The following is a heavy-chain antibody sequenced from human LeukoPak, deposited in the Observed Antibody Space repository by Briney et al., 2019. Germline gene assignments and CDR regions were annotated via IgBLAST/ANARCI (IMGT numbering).Heavy chain of an antibody. CDR1: GFTVSSNY. Sequence: GGSLRLSCAASGFTVSSNYMSWVRQAPGKGREGVSGIYSGGSTYYTDSGKGLFTISRDNSKNTLYLQMNSLRAEDTAVYYCARDNGVTSDYYYGMDVWGQGTTVTVSS. V-gene: IGHV3-53*01. J-gene: IGHJ6*02. D-gene: IGHD2-2*01. CDR3: ARDNGVTSDYYYGMDV. CDR2: IYSGGST.